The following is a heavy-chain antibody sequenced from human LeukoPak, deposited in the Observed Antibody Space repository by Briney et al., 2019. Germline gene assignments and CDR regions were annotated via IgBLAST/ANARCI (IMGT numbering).Heavy chain of an antibody. CDR2: IYYNGST. V-gene: IGHV4-39*01. Sequence: SETLSLTCTVSGGSISTSSYYWGWIRQPPGKGLQWIGSIYYNGSTYYNPSLKSRVIISVDTSKNQFSLKLSSVTAADTAVYYCARHKMVRGIGYYYYMDVWGKGTTVTTSS. CDR1: GGSISTSSYY. J-gene: IGHJ6*03. CDR3: ARHKMVRGIGYYYYMDV. D-gene: IGHD3-10*01.